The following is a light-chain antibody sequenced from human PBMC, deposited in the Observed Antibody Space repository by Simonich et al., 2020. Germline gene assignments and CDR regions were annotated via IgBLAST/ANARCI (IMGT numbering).Light chain of an antibody. V-gene: IGLV2-8*01. CDR1: SSDGCGYNH. Sequence: QSALTQPASVSGSPGQSITISCTGTSSDGCGYNHVSWYQKHPAKAPKLMIYDVSKRPSGVPYRVSGSKSGNTASLTVSGLQAEDEADYYCSSYAGSNKVFGGGTKLTVL. CDR2: DVS. CDR3: SSYAGSNKV. J-gene: IGLJ2*01.